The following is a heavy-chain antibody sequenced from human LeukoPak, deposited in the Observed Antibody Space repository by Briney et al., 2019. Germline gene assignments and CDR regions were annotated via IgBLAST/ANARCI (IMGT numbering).Heavy chain of an antibody. V-gene: IGHV4-34*01. CDR3: ARLCITMIVVGFDY. CDR2: IYYSGST. D-gene: IGHD3-22*01. CDR1: GGSFSGYY. J-gene: IGHJ4*02. Sequence: SETLSLTCAVYGGSFSGYYWSWIRQSPGKGLEWIGSIYYSGSTYYNPSLKSRVTISVDTSKNQFSLKLSSVTAADTAVYYCARLCITMIVVGFDYWGQGTLVTVSS.